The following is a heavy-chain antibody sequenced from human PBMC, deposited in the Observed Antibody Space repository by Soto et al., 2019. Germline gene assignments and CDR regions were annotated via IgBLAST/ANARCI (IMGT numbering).Heavy chain of an antibody. CDR3: ARRTRDYVGYFDY. CDR2: IYYSGST. Sequence: QVQLQESGPGLVKPSETLSLTCTVSGGSISSYYWSWIRQPPGXGLEWIGYIYYSGSTNYNPSLKSRVTISVDTSKNQFSLKLSSVTAADTAVYYCARRTRDYVGYFDYWGQGTLVTVSS. D-gene: IGHD4-17*01. CDR1: GGSISSYY. V-gene: IGHV4-59*01. J-gene: IGHJ4*02.